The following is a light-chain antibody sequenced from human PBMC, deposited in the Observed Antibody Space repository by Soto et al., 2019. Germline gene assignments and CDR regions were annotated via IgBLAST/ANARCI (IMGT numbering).Light chain of an antibody. CDR1: QNIYSN. CDR3: LQYHNLWA. CDR2: RAS. J-gene: IGKJ1*01. Sequence: EIAMTQSPATLSVSPGERGTLSCRASQNIYSNVAWYQQRPGQAPRLLIYRASTRATGIPARFSGSGSGTEFTLTISSLQSEDFTVYSCLQYHNLWAFGQGTKVEIK. V-gene: IGKV3-15*01.